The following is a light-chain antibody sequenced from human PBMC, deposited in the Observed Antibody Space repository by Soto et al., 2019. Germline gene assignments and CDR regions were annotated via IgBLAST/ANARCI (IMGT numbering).Light chain of an antibody. Sequence: MTQSPAIVSMSPGERVTLSCRASQTISSNLAWYQLKPGQPPRLLFYSASARATGTSARFSCTGSGTEFTLTISSLQSEDVAIYYCQQYHDWPPLTFGGGTKVQIK. CDR1: QTISSN. J-gene: IGKJ4*01. CDR3: QQYHDWPPLT. V-gene: IGKV3-15*01. CDR2: SAS.